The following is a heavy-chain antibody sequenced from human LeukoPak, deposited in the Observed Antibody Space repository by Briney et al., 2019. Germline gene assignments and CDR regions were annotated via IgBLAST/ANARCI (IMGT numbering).Heavy chain of an antibody. CDR2: TYYSSKWYN. D-gene: IGHD6-19*01. Sequence: TSQTLSLTCAISGDSVSSNSAAWNWIRQLPSRGLEWLGRTYYSSKWYNDYAVSVKSRITINPDTSKNQFSLQLNSVTPEDTALYYCARGAVAVRNAFDIWGQGTMVTVSS. V-gene: IGHV6-1*01. CDR1: GDSVSSNSAA. CDR3: ARGAVAVRNAFDI. J-gene: IGHJ3*02.